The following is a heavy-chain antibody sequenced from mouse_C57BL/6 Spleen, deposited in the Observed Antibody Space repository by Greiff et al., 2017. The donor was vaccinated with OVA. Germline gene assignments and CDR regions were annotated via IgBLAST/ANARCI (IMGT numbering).Heavy chain of an antibody. CDR2: ISNLAYSI. D-gene: IGHD2-5*01. CDR3: ARAGSNYEGYFDY. V-gene: IGHV5-15*01. Sequence: PEWVAFISNLAYSIYYADTVTGRFTISRENAKNTLYLEMSSLRSEDTAMYYCARAGSNYEGYFDYWGQGTTLTVSS. J-gene: IGHJ2*01.